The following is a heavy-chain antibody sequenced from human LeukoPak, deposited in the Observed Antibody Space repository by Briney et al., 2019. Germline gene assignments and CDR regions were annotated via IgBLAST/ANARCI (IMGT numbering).Heavy chain of an antibody. CDR2: IKEDGSEK. V-gene: IGHV3-7*05. CDR3: ARDVDLAAGGMMDALDI. Sequence: GGSLRLSCAASGFTFRRYWMNWVRQAPGKGLEWVANIKEDGSEKYYVDSVKGRFTISRDDAKRAMDLQMDSLSAEDKAVYYCARDVDLAAGGMMDALDIWGQGTMVTVSS. D-gene: IGHD6-13*01. CDR1: GFTFRRYW. J-gene: IGHJ3*02.